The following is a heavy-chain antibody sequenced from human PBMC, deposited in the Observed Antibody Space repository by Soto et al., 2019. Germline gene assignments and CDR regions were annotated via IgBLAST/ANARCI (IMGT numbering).Heavy chain of an antibody. Sequence: VASVKVSCKASGGTFSSYAISWVRQAPGQGLEWMGGIIPIFGTANYAQKFQGRVTITADESTSTAYMELSSLRSEDTAVYYCARDLGYYDSSGYYRFDPWGQGTLVTVSS. D-gene: IGHD3-22*01. CDR3: ARDLGYYDSSGYYRFDP. V-gene: IGHV1-69*13. J-gene: IGHJ5*02. CDR2: IIPIFGTA. CDR1: GGTFSSYA.